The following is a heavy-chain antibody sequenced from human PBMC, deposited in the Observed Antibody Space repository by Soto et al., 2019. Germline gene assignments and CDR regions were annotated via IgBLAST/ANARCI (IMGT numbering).Heavy chain of an antibody. Sequence: SETLSLTCTVSGGSISSGGYYWSWIRQHPGKGLEWIGYIYYSGSTYYNPSLKSRVTISVDTSKNQFSLKLSSVTAADTAVYYCARGIVVVENWFDPWGQGTLVTVSS. CDR2: IYYSGST. V-gene: IGHV4-31*03. D-gene: IGHD3-22*01. CDR1: GGSISSGGYY. J-gene: IGHJ5*02. CDR3: ARGIVVVENWFDP.